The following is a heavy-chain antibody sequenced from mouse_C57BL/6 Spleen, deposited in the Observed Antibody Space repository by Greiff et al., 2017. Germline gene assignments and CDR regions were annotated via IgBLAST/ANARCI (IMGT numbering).Heavy chain of an antibody. J-gene: IGHJ1*03. CDR3: ARDLGSNYDWYFDV. CDR2: ISDGGSYT. CDR1: GFTFSSYA. V-gene: IGHV5-4*01. D-gene: IGHD2-5*01. Sequence: EVQLVESGGGLVKPGGSLKLSCAASGFTFSSYAMSWVRQTPEKRLEWVATISDGGSYTYYPDNVKGRFTISRDNAKNNLYLQMSHLKSEDTAMYYCARDLGSNYDWYFDVWGTGTTVTVSS.